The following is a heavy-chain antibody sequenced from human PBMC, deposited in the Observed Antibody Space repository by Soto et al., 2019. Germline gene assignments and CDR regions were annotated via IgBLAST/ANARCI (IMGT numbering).Heavy chain of an antibody. CDR3: ARAFY. Sequence: EVQLVESGGGLVQPGGSPRLSCEASGFTFSSNWMSWVRQAPGKGLEWVASIKEDGSNKYFVDSVKGRFTISRDNAKNALFLQMNSLRADDTAVYFCARAFYWGQGILVTVSS. CDR1: GFTFSSNW. J-gene: IGHJ4*02. V-gene: IGHV3-7*05. D-gene: IGHD3-16*01. CDR2: IKEDGSNK.